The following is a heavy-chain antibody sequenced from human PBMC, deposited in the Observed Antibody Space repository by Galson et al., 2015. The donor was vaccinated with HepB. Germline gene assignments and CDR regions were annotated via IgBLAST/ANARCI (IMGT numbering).Heavy chain of an antibody. V-gene: IGHV4-30-2*01. J-gene: IGHJ6*03. CDR3: ARDRQQQLVPGYYYYYMDV. CDR2: IYHSGST. D-gene: IGHD6-13*01. CDR1: GGSISSGGYS. Sequence: TLSLTCAVSGGSISSGGYSWSWIRQPPGKGLEWIGYIYHSGSTNYNPSLKSRVTISVDTSKNQFSLKLSSVTAADTAVYYCARDRQQQLVPGYYYYYMDVWGKGTTVTVSS.